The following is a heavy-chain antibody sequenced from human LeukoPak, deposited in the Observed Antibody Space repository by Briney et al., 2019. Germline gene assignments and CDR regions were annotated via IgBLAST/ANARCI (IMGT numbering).Heavy chain of an antibody. CDR1: GFTFDDYA. J-gene: IGHJ4*02. D-gene: IGHD5-18*01. CDR3: ARDRSYGSFDY. V-gene: IGHV3-9*01. Sequence: PGGSLRLSCTASGFTFDDYAMHWVRQAPGKGLEWVSGISWNSGSIGYADSVKGRFTISRDNAKNALYLQMNSLTAEDTALYHCARDRSYGSFDYWGQGTLVTVSS. CDR2: ISWNSGSI.